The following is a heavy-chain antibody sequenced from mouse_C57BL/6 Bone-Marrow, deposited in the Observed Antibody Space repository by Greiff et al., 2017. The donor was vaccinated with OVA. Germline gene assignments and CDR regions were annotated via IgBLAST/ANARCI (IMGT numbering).Heavy chain of an antibody. J-gene: IGHJ4*01. CDR3: ASSYYYAMDY. CDR2: IYPGSGST. CDR1: GYTFTSYW. Sequence: QVQLQQPGAELVKPGASVKMSCQASGYTFTSYWITWVKQRPGHGLEWIGDIYPGSGSTNYNEKFKSKATLTVDTSSSTAYMQLSSLTSEDSAVYYCASSYYYAMDYWGQGTSVTVSS. V-gene: IGHV1-55*01.